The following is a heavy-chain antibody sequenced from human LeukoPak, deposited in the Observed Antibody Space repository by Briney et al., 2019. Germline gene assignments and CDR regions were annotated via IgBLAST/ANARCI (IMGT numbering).Heavy chain of an antibody. J-gene: IGHJ3*02. D-gene: IGHD3-9*01. CDR3: ARPLTGYYRDDAFDI. Sequence: GGSLRLSCAASGFTLSSYAMSWVRQAPGKGLEWVSYISSSSSTIYYADSVKGRFTISRDNAKNSLYLQMNSLRAEDTAVYYCARPLTGYYRDDAFDIWGQGTMVTVSS. V-gene: IGHV3-48*01. CDR2: ISSSSSTI. CDR1: GFTLSSYA.